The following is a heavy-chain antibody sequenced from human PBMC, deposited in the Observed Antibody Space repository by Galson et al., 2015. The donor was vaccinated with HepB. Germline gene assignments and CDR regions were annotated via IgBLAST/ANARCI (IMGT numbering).Heavy chain of an antibody. V-gene: IGHV3-23*01. CDR2: ISGGGGST. CDR3: AKVKWEPLPFDY. D-gene: IGHD1-26*01. CDR1: GFTFSSYS. Sequence: SLRLSCAASGFTFSSYSMSWVRQAPGKGLEWVSSISGGGGSTYYADSVKGRFTISRDSSKNTVYLQVNSLRAEDTAVYYCAKVKWEPLPFDYWGRGTLVTVSS. J-gene: IGHJ4*02.